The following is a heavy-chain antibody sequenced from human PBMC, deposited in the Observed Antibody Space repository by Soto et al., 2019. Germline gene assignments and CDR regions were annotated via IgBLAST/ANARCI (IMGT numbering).Heavy chain of an antibody. Sequence: EVQLLESGGGLVQPGGSLRLSCAASGFTISTYAMTWVRQAPGKGLECVSGVTGSGGQIHYADSVKGRFTISKDNSKNTPYLQMSSLRDEDTALYYRAKDAVYNDGLWLMDSWGQGTLVIVSS. D-gene: IGHD2-21*01. CDR2: VTGSGGQI. CDR3: AKDAVYNDGLWLMDS. V-gene: IGHV3-23*01. CDR1: GFTISTYA. J-gene: IGHJ5*02.